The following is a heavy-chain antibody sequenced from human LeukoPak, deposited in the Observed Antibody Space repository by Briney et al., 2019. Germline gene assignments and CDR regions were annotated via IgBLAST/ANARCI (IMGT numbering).Heavy chain of an antibody. D-gene: IGHD2-15*01. CDR2: FSGSVDTT. Sequence: GGSLRLSCAASGFAFTTYAMSWVRQTPGKGLEWVSTFSGSVDTTYHADSVKGRFTISRDNSKNTVYLQMNSLRAEDTAVYYCAKASAGTCSGARCYYFDSWGQGTPVTVSS. CDR3: AKASAGTCSGARCYYFDS. CDR1: GFAFTTYA. J-gene: IGHJ4*02. V-gene: IGHV3-23*01.